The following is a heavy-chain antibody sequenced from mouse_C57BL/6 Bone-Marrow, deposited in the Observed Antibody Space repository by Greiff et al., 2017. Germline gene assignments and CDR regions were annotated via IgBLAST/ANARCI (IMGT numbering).Heavy chain of an antibody. D-gene: IGHD1-1*01. V-gene: IGHV1-4*01. J-gene: IGHJ3*01. CDR2: INPSSGYT. CDR3: ASEGTHYYGSSYDAWFAY. CDR1: GYTFTSYT. Sequence: VQLQQSGAELARPGASVKMSCKASGYTFTSYTMHWVKQRPGQGLEWIGYINPSSGYTKYNQKFKDKATLTADKYSSTAYMQLSSLTSEDSAVYYCASEGTHYYGSSYDAWFAYWGQGTLVTVSA.